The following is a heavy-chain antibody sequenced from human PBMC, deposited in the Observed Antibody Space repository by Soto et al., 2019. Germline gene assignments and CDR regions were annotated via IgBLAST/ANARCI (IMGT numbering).Heavy chain of an antibody. V-gene: IGHV1-18*01. J-gene: IGHJ5*02. D-gene: IGHD4-17*01. Sequence: QVQLVQSGAAVKKPGASVKVSCKASGYTFTSYGISWVRQAPGQGLEWMGWISAYNGNTNYAQQLQGRVTMTTDTSTSTVYMEMRSLRSDDTAVYYCARDAFGGPGDYPQRGWFDPWGQGTLVTVSS. CDR2: ISAYNGNT. CDR3: ARDAFGGPGDYPQRGWFDP. CDR1: GYTFTSYG.